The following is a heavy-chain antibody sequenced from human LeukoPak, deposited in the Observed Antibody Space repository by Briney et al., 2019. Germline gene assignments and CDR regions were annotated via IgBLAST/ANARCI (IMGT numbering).Heavy chain of an antibody. CDR3: AKDLAPGGS. V-gene: IGHV3-15*01. Sequence: PGGSLRLSCAASGFSFSNAFMSWVRQAPGKGLEWVGRIKNKADGGTTDYAAPVKGRFTISRDDSKNTLYLQMNSLRVEDTAVYYCAKDLAPGGSWGQGTMVTVSS. CDR2: IKNKADGGTT. CDR1: GFSFSNAF. J-gene: IGHJ3*01. D-gene: IGHD1-26*01.